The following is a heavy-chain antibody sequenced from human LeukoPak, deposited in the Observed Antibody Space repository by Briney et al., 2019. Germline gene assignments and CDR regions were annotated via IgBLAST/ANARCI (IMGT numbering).Heavy chain of an antibody. CDR2: INHSGST. J-gene: IGHJ3*02. CDR3: ARGIAARLDAFDI. V-gene: IGHV4-34*01. CDR1: GGSFSGYY. D-gene: IGHD6-6*01. Sequence: SETLSLTCAVYGGSFSGYYWSWIRQTPGKGLEWIGEINHSGSTNYNPSLKSRVTISVDTSKDHFSLKLTSVTAADTAVYYCARGIAARLDAFDIWGQGTMVTVSS.